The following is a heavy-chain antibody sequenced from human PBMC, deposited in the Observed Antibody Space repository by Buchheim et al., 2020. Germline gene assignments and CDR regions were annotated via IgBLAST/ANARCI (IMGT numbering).Heavy chain of an antibody. CDR1: GYTFTGYY. D-gene: IGHD2-2*01. J-gene: IGHJ5*02. CDR3: ARVVVPAACWFDP. Sequence: QVQLVQSGAEVKKPGASVKVSCKASGYTFTGYYMHWVRQAPGQGLEWMGWINPNSGGTNYAPKFQGRVTMTRDTSISTAYMELSRLRADDTAVYYCARVVVPAACWFDPWGQGTL. V-gene: IGHV1-2*02. CDR2: INPNSGGT.